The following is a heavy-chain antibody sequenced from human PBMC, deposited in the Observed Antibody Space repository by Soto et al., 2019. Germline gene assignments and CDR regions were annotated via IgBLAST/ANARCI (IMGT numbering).Heavy chain of an antibody. V-gene: IGHV3-48*02. Sequence: LRLSCAASGLTFSSYSMNWVRQAPGKGLEWVSYISSSSSTIYYADSVKGRFTISRDNAKNSLYLQMNSLRDEDTAVYYCARDLGYYGSGSYYVKYYYYGMDVWGQGTTVTVSS. CDR1: GLTFSSYS. CDR2: ISSSSSTI. CDR3: ARDLGYYGSGSYYVKYYYYGMDV. D-gene: IGHD3-10*01. J-gene: IGHJ6*02.